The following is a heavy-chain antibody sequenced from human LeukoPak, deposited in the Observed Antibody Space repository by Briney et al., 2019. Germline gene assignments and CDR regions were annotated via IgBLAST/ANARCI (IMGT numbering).Heavy chain of an antibody. CDR2: IYYSGST. J-gene: IGHJ3*02. V-gene: IGHV4-30-4*01. D-gene: IGHD2-2*01. Sequence: SETLSLTCTVSGGSISSGDYYWSWIRQPPGKGLEWIGYIYYSGSTYYNPSLKSRVTISVDTSKNQFSLKLSSVTAADTAVYYCARGSLPMTLLHAFDIWGQGTMVTVSS. CDR3: ARGSLPMTLLHAFDI. CDR1: GGSISSGDYY.